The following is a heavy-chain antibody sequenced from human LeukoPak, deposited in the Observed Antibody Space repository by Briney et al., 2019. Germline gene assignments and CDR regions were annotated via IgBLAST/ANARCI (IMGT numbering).Heavy chain of an antibody. CDR1: GFPLSSYS. Sequence: GGSLRLSCAAHGFPLSSYSMNWVRQAPGKGLEWVYSIRSSSSYIHFADSVKGRYTVSRDNANNSLSLQLKSLRVEDTSVYYGGGDDCGVAFDIWGERTMGTVSS. CDR3: GGDDCGVAFDI. D-gene: IGHD4/OR15-4a*01. V-gene: IGHV3-21*01. J-gene: IGHJ3*02. CDR2: IRSSSSYI.